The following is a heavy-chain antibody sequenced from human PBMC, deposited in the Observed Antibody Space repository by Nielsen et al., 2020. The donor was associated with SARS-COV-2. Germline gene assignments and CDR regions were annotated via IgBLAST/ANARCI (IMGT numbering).Heavy chain of an antibody. CDR3: ARVEIDWIDP. Sequence: SETLSLTCTVSGGSISSYYWSWIRQPPGKGLEWIGYIYYSGSTNYNPSLKSRVTISVDTSKNQFSLKLSSVTAADTAVYYCARVEIDWIDPWGQGTLVTVSS. D-gene: IGHD2/OR15-2a*01. V-gene: IGHV4-59*01. CDR1: GGSISSYY. CDR2: IYYSGST. J-gene: IGHJ5*02.